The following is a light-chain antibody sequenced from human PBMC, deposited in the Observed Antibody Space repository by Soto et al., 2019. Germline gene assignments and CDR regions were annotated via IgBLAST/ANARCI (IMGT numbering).Light chain of an antibody. CDR1: QSVSSY. J-gene: IGKJ4*01. CDR3: QQRSNWPPGLT. V-gene: IGKV3-11*01. CDR2: DAS. Sequence: EIVLTQSPATLSLSPGERATLSCRASQSVSSYLAWYQQKPGQAPRLLIYDASNRATGIPARFSGSGSGTDLPLTISSLEPEDFAVYYCQQRSNWPPGLTFGGGTKVEIK.